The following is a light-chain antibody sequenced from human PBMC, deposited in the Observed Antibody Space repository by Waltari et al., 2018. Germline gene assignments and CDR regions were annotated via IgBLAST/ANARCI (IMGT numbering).Light chain of an antibody. V-gene: IGKV4-1*01. CDR1: QSVLYSSNSKDL. Sequence: DIVMTQSPDSLAVSLGERATINCKSSQSVLYSSNSKDLLAWYQQKPGQPPKLLIYWASTRESGVPDRFSGSGSGTDFTLTISSLQAEDVAVYYCQQYYSTPPTFGQGTKVEI. CDR3: QQYYSTPPT. J-gene: IGKJ1*01. CDR2: WAS.